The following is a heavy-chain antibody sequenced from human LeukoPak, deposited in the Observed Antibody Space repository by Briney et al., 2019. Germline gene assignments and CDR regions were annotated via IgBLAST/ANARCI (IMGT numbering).Heavy chain of an antibody. Sequence: SGPTLVNPTQTLTLTCTFSGFSLSTSGVGVGWIRQPPGKALEWLALIYWYDDKRYSPSLKSRLTITKDTSKNQVVLTMTNMDPVDTATYYCAHASSMVGSVIVELVYAFDIWDQGTMVTVSS. CDR2: IYWYDDK. D-gene: IGHD2-15*01. CDR3: AHASSMVGSVIVELVYAFDI. V-gene: IGHV2-5*01. CDR1: GFSLSTSGVG. J-gene: IGHJ3*02.